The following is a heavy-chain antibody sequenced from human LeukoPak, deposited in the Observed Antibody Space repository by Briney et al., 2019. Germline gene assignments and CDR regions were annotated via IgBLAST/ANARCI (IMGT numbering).Heavy chain of an antibody. CDR2: INSDGSST. J-gene: IGHJ4*02. V-gene: IGHV3-74*01. D-gene: IGHD5-12*01. Sequence: GGSLRLSCAASGFTFSSYWMHWVRQAPGKGLVWVSRINSDGSSTSYADSVKGRFTISRDNSKNTLYLQMNSLRAEDTAVYYCAKTSGYDSLRYYFDYWGQGTLVTVSS. CDR1: GFTFSSYW. CDR3: AKTSGYDSLRYYFDY.